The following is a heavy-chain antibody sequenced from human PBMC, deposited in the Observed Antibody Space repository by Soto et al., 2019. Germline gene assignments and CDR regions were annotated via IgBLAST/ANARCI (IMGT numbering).Heavy chain of an antibody. CDR3: ARAPNYYYYYGMDV. CDR2: INHSGST. J-gene: IGHJ6*02. Sequence: QVQLQQWGAGLLKPSETLSLTCAVYGGSFSGNYWSWIRQPPGKGLEWIGEINHSGSTNYNPSLKSRVTISVDTSKNQFSLKLRSVTAADKDVYYCARAPNYYYYYGMDVWGQGTTVTVSS. V-gene: IGHV4-34*01. CDR1: GGSFSGNY.